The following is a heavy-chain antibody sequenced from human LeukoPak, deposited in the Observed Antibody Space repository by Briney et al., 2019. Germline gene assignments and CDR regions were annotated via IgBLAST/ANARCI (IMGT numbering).Heavy chain of an antibody. CDR1: GGTFSSYA. CDR3: ARMKTTCSSTTCYVPNTPSSPGCMDV. Sequence: SVKVSCKVSGGTFSSYAISWVLQAPGQGLQWLGRIIPILGIANYAQQFQGRVTITADKSTSTADMELSSLRSEDTAVYYCARMKTTCSSTTCYVPNTPSSPGCMDVWGQGTTVTVSS. J-gene: IGHJ6*02. CDR2: IIPILGIA. V-gene: IGHV1-69*04. D-gene: IGHD2-2*01.